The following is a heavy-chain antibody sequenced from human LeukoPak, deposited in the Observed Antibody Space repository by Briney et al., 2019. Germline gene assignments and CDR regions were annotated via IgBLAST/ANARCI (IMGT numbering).Heavy chain of an antibody. CDR1: GGSIASSSYY. V-gene: IGHV4-39*01. J-gene: IGHJ4*02. CDR2: GYYTGVT. D-gene: IGHD3-22*01. Sequence: PSETLSLTCTVSGGSIASSSYYWDWIRQPPGKGLEWIGSGYYTGVTYYNPSLKSRVTISVDTSKNQFSLKLGSVTAADTAVYYCARQAAYDSSGYYFDYWGQGTLVTVSS. CDR3: ARQAAYDSSGYYFDY.